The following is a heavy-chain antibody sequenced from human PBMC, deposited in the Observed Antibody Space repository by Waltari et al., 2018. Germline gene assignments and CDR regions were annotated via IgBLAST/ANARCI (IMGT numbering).Heavy chain of an antibody. CDR2: VDPEDGET. CDR1: GYTLTELS. D-gene: IGHD6-13*01. J-gene: IGHJ6*03. CDR3: ATLDAAAGPTHYHYMDV. V-gene: IGHV1-24*01. Sequence: QVQLVQSGAEVKKPGASVKVSCKVSGYTLTELSMHWVRQAPGQGLEWRGGVDPEDGETIYAQKFQGRVTMTEDTSTDTAYMELSSLRSEDTAVYYCATLDAAAGPTHYHYMDVWGKGTTVTVSS.